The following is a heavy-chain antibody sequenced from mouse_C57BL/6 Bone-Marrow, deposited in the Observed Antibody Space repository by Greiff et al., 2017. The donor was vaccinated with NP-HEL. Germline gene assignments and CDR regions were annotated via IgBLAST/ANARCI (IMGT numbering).Heavy chain of an antibody. Sequence: EVKLMESGGGLVQPGGSLKLSCAASGFTFSDYYMYWVRQTPEKRLEWVAYISNGGGSTYYPDTVKGRFTISRDNAKITLYLQMSRLKSEDTAMYYCARRTTVVATDWYFDVWGTGTTVTVSS. CDR3: ARRTTVVATDWYFDV. D-gene: IGHD1-1*01. CDR2: ISNGGGST. CDR1: GFTFSDYY. J-gene: IGHJ1*03. V-gene: IGHV5-12*01.